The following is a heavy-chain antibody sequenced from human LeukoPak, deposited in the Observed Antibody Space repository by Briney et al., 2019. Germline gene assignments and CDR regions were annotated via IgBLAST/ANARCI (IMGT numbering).Heavy chain of an antibody. D-gene: IGHD5-24*01. Sequence: SETLSLTCTVSGGSISSSSYYWGWIRQPPGKGLEWIGSIYYSGSTNYNPSLKSRVTISVDTSKNQFSLRLSSVTAADTAVYYCARVGPVEMATINHYYYYMDVWGKGTTVTVSS. CDR1: GGSISSSSYY. CDR2: IYYSGST. J-gene: IGHJ6*03. CDR3: ARVGPVEMATINHYYYYMDV. V-gene: IGHV4-39*07.